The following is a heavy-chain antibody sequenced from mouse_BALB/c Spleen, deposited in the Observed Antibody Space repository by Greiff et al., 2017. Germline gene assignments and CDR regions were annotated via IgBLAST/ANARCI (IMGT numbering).Heavy chain of an antibody. CDR1: GYSFTSYW. CDR3: TINYRYDAWFAY. J-gene: IGHJ3*01. CDR2: IYPGNSDT. Sequence: EVQLQQSGTVLARPGASVKMSCKASGYSFTSYWMHWVKQRPGQGLEWIGAIYPGNSDTSYNQKFKGKAKLTAVTSASTAYMELSSLTNEDSAVYYCTINYRYDAWFAYWGQGTLVTVSA. V-gene: IGHV1-5*01. D-gene: IGHD2-14*01.